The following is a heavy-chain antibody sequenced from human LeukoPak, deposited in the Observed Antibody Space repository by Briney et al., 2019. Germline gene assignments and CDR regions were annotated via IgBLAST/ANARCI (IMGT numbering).Heavy chain of an antibody. CDR1: GGSISSSNW. CDR3: ARLGITMVRGVITQDYFDY. V-gene: IGHV4-4*02. J-gene: IGHJ4*02. D-gene: IGHD3-10*01. CDR2: IYHSGST. Sequence: SETLSLTCAVSGGSISSSNWWSWVRQPPGKGLEWIGEIYHSGSTNYNPSLKSRVTISVDKSKNQFSLKLSSVTAADTAVYYCARLGITMVRGVITQDYFDYWGQGTLVTVSS.